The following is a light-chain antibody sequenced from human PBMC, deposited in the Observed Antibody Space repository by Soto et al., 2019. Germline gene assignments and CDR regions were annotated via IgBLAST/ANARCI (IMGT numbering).Light chain of an antibody. Sequence: QSVLTQPPSASGTPGQRVTISCSGSSSNIGGNYVYWYQQLPGTAPKLLIYRNNQRPSGVPDRFSGSKSGTSASLAISGLRSEDEADYYCAAWADSLSGVVFGGGTKLTVL. J-gene: IGLJ2*01. CDR2: RNN. CDR1: SSNIGGNY. CDR3: AAWADSLSGVV. V-gene: IGLV1-47*01.